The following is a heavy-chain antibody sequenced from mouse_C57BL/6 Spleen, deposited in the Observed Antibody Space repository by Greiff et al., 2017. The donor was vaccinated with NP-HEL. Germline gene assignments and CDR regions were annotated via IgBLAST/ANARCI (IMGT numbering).Heavy chain of an antibody. V-gene: IGHV1-39*01. CDR2: ITPNYGTT. D-gene: IGHD1-1*01. CDR3: AKGAYYGSSLYYYAMDY. Sequence: VQLQQSGPELVKPGASVKISCKASGYSFTDYNMNWVKQSNGKSLEWIGVITPNYGTTSYNQKFKGKATLTVDQSSSTAYMQLNSLTSEDSAVYYCAKGAYYGSSLYYYAMDYWGQGTSVTVSS. J-gene: IGHJ4*01. CDR1: GYSFTDYN.